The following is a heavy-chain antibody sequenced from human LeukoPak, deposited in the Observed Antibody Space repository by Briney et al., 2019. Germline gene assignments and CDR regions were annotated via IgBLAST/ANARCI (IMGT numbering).Heavy chain of an antibody. CDR3: ARGYYGDSRRYYYGTDV. CDR1: GYTFTGYY. Sequence: ASVEVSCKASGYTFTGYYMHWVRQAPGQGLEWMGWINPNSGGTNYAQKFQGRVTMTRDTSISTAYMELSRLRSDDTAVYYCARGYYGDSRRYYYGTDVWGQGTTVTVSS. V-gene: IGHV1-2*02. J-gene: IGHJ6*02. CDR2: INPNSGGT. D-gene: IGHD4-17*01.